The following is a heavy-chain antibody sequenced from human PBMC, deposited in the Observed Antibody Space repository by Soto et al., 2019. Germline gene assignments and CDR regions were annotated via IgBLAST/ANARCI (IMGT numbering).Heavy chain of an antibody. Sequence: GGSLRLSCAASGFTFSSYSMNWVRQAPGKGLEWVSYISSSSSTIYYADSVKGRFTISRDNAKNSLYLQMNSLRDEDTAVYYCARDSRTVYFDWLSYWGQGTLVTVSS. CDR3: ARDSRTVYFDWLSY. V-gene: IGHV3-48*02. CDR2: ISSSSSTI. D-gene: IGHD3-9*01. CDR1: GFTFSSYS. J-gene: IGHJ4*02.